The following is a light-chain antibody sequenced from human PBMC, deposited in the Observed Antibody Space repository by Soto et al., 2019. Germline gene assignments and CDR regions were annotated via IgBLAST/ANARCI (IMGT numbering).Light chain of an antibody. CDR1: QSIGRW. V-gene: IGKV1-5*01. CDR2: DAS. Sequence: DIQMTQSPSTLSASVGDEVTITCRASQSIGRWLAWYQQKPGKAPKVLIYDASSLGSGVPSRFSGGGSDTEFTLTISSLQPDDFASYYCHQYRFYPLTFGGGTKVEGK. CDR3: HQYRFYPLT. J-gene: IGKJ4*02.